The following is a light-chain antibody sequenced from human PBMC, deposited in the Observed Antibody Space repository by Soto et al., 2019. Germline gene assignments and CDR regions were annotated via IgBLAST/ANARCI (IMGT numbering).Light chain of an antibody. CDR1: SSNIGSNT. Sequence: VLTQPPSASGTPGQRVTVSCSGSSSNIGSNTVNWYQQLPGTAPKLLIYTNNQRPSGVPDRFSGSKSGTSASLAISGLQSEDEADYYCAAWDDSLNGVVFGGGTKLTVL. CDR3: AAWDDSLNGVV. V-gene: IGLV1-44*01. J-gene: IGLJ2*01. CDR2: TNN.